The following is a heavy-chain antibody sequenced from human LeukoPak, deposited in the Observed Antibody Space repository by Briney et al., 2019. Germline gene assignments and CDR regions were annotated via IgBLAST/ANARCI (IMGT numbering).Heavy chain of an antibody. Sequence: GGSLRLSCSASGFTFSRYAMNWLRQAPGKGLEGVSFISSGSEIIYYADSVKGRFTVSRDNAKNSLYLQMNSLRDEDTAVYYCARNPAGIGDYWGQGTLVTVSS. CDR1: GFTFSRYA. CDR2: ISSGSEII. CDR3: ARNPAGIGDY. D-gene: IGHD1-26*01. J-gene: IGHJ4*02. V-gene: IGHV3-48*02.